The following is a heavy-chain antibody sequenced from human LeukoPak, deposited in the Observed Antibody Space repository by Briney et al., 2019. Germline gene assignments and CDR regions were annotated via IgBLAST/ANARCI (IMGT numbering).Heavy chain of an antibody. J-gene: IGHJ5*02. CDR2: INHSGST. CDR1: GGSFSGYY. Sequence: PSETLSLTCAVYGGSFSGYYWSWIRQPPGKGLEWIGEINHSGSTNYNPSLKSRVTISVDTSKNQFSLKLSSVTAADTAVYYCARDQGRFLELYFNWFDPWGQGTLVTVSS. D-gene: IGHD3-3*01. V-gene: IGHV4-34*01. CDR3: ARDQGRFLELYFNWFDP.